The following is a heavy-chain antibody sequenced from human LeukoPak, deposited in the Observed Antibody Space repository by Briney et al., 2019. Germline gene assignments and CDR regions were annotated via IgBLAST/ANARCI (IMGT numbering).Heavy chain of an antibody. J-gene: IGHJ4*02. CDR2: VKQDGSEK. CDR1: GFTFSSYS. V-gene: IGHV3-7*01. Sequence: GGSLRLSCAASGFTFSSYSMSWVRQAPGKGLEWVANVKQDGSEKYYVDSVKGRFTISRDNAKNSLYLQMNSLRAEDTAVYYCASRYYDFWSGSKGYFDYWGQGTLVTVSS. CDR3: ASRYYDFWSGSKGYFDY. D-gene: IGHD3-3*01.